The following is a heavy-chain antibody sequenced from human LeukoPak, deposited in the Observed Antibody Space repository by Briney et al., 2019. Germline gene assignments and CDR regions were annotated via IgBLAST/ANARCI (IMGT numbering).Heavy chain of an antibody. CDR2: IIPIFGTA. CDR1: GGTFSSYA. D-gene: IGHD3-22*01. CDR3: AREYYYDSSGYFDY. J-gene: IGHJ4*02. Sequence: SVKVSCKASGGTFSSYAISWVRQAPGQGLEWMGGIIPIFGTANYAQKFQGRVTITADESTSTAYMELSSLRSEDTAVYYCAREYYYDSSGYFDYWGQGTLVTVSS. V-gene: IGHV1-69*01.